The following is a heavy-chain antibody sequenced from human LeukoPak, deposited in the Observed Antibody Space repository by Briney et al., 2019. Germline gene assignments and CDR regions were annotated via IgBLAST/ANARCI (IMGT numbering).Heavy chain of an antibody. CDR2: ISYDGSNK. J-gene: IGHJ4*02. CDR1: GFTFSSYA. V-gene: IGHV3-30-3*01. Sequence: GGSLRLSCAASGFTFSSYAMHWVRQAPGKGLEWVAVISYDGSNKYYADSVKGRLTISRDNSKNTLYLQMNSLRAEDTAVYYCARDGGTYYDFWSGYLPIYYFDYWGQGTLVTASS. CDR3: ARDGGTYYDFWSGYLPIYYFDY. D-gene: IGHD3-3*01.